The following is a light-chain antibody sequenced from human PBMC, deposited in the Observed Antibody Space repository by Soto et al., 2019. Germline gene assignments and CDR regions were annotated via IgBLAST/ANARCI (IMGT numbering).Light chain of an antibody. CDR1: SSDVGGSNG. V-gene: IGLV2-18*02. CDR2: DVS. J-gene: IGLJ1*01. Sequence: QSALTQPPSASGSPRQSVAISCTGTSSDVGGSNGVSWYQQPPGTAPKLMIYDVSNRPSGVPDRFSGSKSGNTASLTISGLQAEDEGDYYCSSYTSSSTYVFGTGTKVTVL. CDR3: SSYTSSSTYV.